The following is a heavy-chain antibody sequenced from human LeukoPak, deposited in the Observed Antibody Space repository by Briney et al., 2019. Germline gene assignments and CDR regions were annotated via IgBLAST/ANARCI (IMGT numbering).Heavy chain of an antibody. Sequence: GGSLRLSCAASGFTFSSYWMSWVRQAPGKGLEWVANIKQDGSEKYYVDSVKGRFTVSRDNAKNSLYLQMNSLRAEDTAVYYCAKDFRTVAYDYWGQGTLVTVSS. J-gene: IGHJ4*02. CDR3: AKDFRTVAYDY. CDR2: IKQDGSEK. V-gene: IGHV3-7*03. D-gene: IGHD4-23*01. CDR1: GFTFSSYW.